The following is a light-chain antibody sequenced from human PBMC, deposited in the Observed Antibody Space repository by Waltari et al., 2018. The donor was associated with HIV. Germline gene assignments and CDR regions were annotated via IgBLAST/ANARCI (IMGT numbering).Light chain of an antibody. CDR2: KAS. Sequence: DIQLTQSPSTLSASVGYRVTITCRASQSISTWLAWYQQKPGKAPKLLIYKASSLESGVPSRFSGTGSGTEFTLTISSLQPDDFATYYCQQYKSYYTFGQGTKLEIK. J-gene: IGKJ2*01. V-gene: IGKV1-5*03. CDR1: QSISTW. CDR3: QQYKSYYT.